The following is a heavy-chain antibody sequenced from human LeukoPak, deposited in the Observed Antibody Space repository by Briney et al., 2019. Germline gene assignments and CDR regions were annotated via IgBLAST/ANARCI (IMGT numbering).Heavy chain of an antibody. CDR1: GYTFTIYG. Sequence: ASVKVSCTSSGYTFTIYGISWVRQAPGHALEWLGWISPYNGNTNYAQKLQGRVTMTTDTSTSTAYMELRSLRSDDTAVYYCARGDDFWSGYNDWGQGTLVTVSS. J-gene: IGHJ4*02. CDR2: ISPYNGNT. V-gene: IGHV1-18*01. CDR3: ARGDDFWSGYND. D-gene: IGHD3-3*01.